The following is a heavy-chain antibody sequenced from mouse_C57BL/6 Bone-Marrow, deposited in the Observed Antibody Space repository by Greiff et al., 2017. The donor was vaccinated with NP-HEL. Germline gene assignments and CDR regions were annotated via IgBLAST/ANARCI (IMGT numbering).Heavy chain of an antibody. Sequence: VQLQQPGAELVMPGASVKLSCKASGYTFTSYWMHWVKQRPGQGLEWIGEIDPSDSYTNYNQKFKGKSTLTVDKSSSTAYMQLSSLTSEDSAVYYCAREDYYGSSYLPDWYFDVWGTGTTVTVSS. CDR3: AREDYYGSSYLPDWYFDV. CDR2: IDPSDSYT. CDR1: GYTFTSYW. V-gene: IGHV1-69*01. J-gene: IGHJ1*03. D-gene: IGHD1-1*01.